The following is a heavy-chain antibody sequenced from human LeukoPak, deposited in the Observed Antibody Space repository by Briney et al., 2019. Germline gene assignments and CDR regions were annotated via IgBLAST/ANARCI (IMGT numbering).Heavy chain of an antibody. Sequence: SETLSLTCAVYGVSFSGYYWSWIRQPPGKGLEWIGSVYYTGSTYYNPSLKRRVTISVDTSKNQFSLNLRSVTAADTAVYYCTSDLRLRFSLDYWGQGSLVTVSS. CDR2: VYYTGST. CDR1: GVSFSGYY. D-gene: IGHD4-17*01. J-gene: IGHJ4*02. CDR3: TSDLRLRFSLDY. V-gene: IGHV4-34*11.